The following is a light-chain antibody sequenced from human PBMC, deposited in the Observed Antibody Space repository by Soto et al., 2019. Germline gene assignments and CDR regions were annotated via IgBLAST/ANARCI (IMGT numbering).Light chain of an antibody. J-gene: IGKJ1*01. CDR2: DAS. CDR1: QSISTY. V-gene: IGKV1-39*01. Sequence: DIQMTQSPSSLSASVGDRVTITCRASQSISTYLNWFQQKPGKAPRLLIYDASSLQSAVPSRFSGSGSGTDFTLTISSLQPEDFATYYCQETYSTPTWTFGQGTKVDTK. CDR3: QETYSTPTWT.